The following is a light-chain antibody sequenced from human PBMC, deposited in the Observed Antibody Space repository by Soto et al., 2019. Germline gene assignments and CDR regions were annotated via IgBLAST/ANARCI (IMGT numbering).Light chain of an antibody. Sequence: QSALTQPASVSRSPGQSITISCTGTSSDIGGYNYVSWYQQYPGKAPKLMIYEVSNRPSGVSNRFSGSKSGNAASLTFSGLQAEDEADYYCSSYASGTTHVVFGGGTKLTVL. V-gene: IGLV2-14*01. CDR2: EVS. CDR3: SSYASGTTHVV. CDR1: SSDIGGYNY. J-gene: IGLJ2*01.